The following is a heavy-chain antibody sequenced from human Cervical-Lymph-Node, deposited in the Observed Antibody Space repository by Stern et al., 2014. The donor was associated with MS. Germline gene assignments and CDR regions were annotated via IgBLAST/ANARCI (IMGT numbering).Heavy chain of an antibody. CDR1: GGSISSGNW. Sequence: QVQLQESGPGLVKPSGTLSLTCAVSGGSISSGNWWSWVRQPPGKGLEWIGEIYHTGSTHYNPYLKSRVTTTIDESKKQSSLNLSSVTAADTAVYYCAREPLGDTWGQGTLVTVSS. D-gene: IGHD2-15*01. J-gene: IGHJ5*02. V-gene: IGHV4-4*02. CDR3: AREPLGDT. CDR2: IYHTGST.